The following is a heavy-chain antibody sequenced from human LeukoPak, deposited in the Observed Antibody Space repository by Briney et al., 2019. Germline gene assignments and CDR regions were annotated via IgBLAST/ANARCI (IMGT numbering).Heavy chain of an antibody. V-gene: IGHV3-53*05. CDR1: GFTVSSNY. J-gene: IGHJ6*03. D-gene: IGHD3-10*01. CDR3: ARGTDYYGSGRGYYYMDV. CDR2: IYSGGST. Sequence: AGGSLRLSCAASGFTVSSNYMSWVRQAPGKGLEWVSVIYSGGSTYYADSVKGRFTISRDNSKNTLYLQMNSLRDEDTAVYYCARGTDYYGSGRGYYYMDVWGKGTTVTISS.